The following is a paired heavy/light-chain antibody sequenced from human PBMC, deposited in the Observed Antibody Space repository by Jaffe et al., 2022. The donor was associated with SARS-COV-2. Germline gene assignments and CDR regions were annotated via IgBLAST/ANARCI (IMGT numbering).Light chain of an antibody. V-gene: IGLV1-51*01. CDR1: SSNIGNNY. J-gene: IGLJ3*02. CDR2: DND. Sequence: QSVLTQPPSVSAAPGQKVTISCSGSSSNIGNNYVSWYQQFPGTAPKLLIFDNDKRPSGLPDRFSGSKSGTSATLGITGLQTGDEADYYCGTWDSSLSTGVFGGGTKLTVL. CDR3: GTWDSSLSTGV.
Heavy chain of an antibody. Sequence: QVQLVQSGAEVKKPGASVKVSCKASGYTFSGYYMHWVRQAPGQGLEWVGRIDPNSGDTNYAQEFQGRVTMTRDTSIRTAYMELSRLRSDDTAVYYCARDAITISANAPRAPGIWGQGTMVTVSS. J-gene: IGHJ3*02. CDR3: ARDAITISANAPRAPGI. CDR1: GYTFSGYY. D-gene: IGHD3-9*01. V-gene: IGHV1-2*06. CDR2: IDPNSGDT.